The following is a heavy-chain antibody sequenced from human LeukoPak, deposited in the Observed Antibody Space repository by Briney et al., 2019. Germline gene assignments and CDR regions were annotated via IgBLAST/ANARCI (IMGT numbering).Heavy chain of an antibody. D-gene: IGHD6-19*01. V-gene: IGHV3-11*04. J-gene: IGHJ4*02. CDR1: GFTFRDYN. Sequence: GSLXXXCGASGFTFRDYNMSWIRQAPGKGLEYISYINTGGGSIYYAGSVKGRFTISRDNAKNSLYLQMNSLRAEDTAVYYCARDHTVGQWPTHFDYWGQGTLVTVSS. CDR2: INTGGGSI. CDR3: ARDHTVGQWPTHFDY.